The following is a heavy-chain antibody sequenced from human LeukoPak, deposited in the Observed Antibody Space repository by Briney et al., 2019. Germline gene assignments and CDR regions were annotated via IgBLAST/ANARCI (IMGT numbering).Heavy chain of an antibody. CDR1: AASISSSSYY. J-gene: IGHJ4*02. V-gene: IGHV4-39*07. D-gene: IGHD7-27*01. CDR3: ARVPVWGSVYYFDY. CDR2: IYYSGRT. Sequence: SETLSLTCTVSAASISSSSYYWGWLRQPPGKGLKWIGNIYYSGRTYYNPSLKSRVTISVDTSKNQFSLKLTSVTAADTAVYYCARVPVWGSVYYFDYWGQGTLVTVSS.